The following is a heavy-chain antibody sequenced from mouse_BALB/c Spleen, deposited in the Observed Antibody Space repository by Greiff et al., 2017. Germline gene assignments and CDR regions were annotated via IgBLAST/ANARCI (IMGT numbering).Heavy chain of an antibody. D-gene: IGHD2-2*01. CDR1: GYAFTNYL. V-gene: IGHV1-54*01. CDR3: ARSGGYDYAMDY. CDR2: INPGSGGT. Sequence: VQLQQSGAELVRPGTSVKVSCKASGYAFTNYLIEWVKQRPGQGLEWIGVINPGSGGTNYNEKFKGKATLTADKSSSTAYMQLSSLTSDDSAVYFCARSGGYDYAMDYWGQGTSVTVSS. J-gene: IGHJ4*01.